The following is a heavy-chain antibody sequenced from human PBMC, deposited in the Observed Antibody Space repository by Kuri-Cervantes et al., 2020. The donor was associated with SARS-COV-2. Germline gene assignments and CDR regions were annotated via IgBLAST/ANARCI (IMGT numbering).Heavy chain of an antibody. J-gene: IGHJ6*02. Sequence: GESLKISCAVSGFTFSSHWMSWVRQAPGKGLEWVANIKQDGSEKYYVDSVKGRFTISRDNAKNSLYLQMNSLRAEDTAVYYCARDGSGSYYYYYGMDVWGQGTTVTVSS. CDR3: ARDGSGSYYYYYGMDV. CDR2: IKQDGSEK. D-gene: IGHD3-10*01. V-gene: IGHV3-7*01. CDR1: GFTFSSHW.